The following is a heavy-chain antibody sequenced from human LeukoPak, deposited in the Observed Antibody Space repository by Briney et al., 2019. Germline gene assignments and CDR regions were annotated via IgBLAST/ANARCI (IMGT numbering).Heavy chain of an antibody. Sequence: PGGSLRLSCAASGFTFSSYAMHWVRQAPGKGLEWVAVISYDGSNKYYADSVKGRFTISRDNSKNTLYLQMNSLRAEDTAVYYCAKMGGVVTTAHDAFDIWGQGTMVTVSS. CDR3: AKMGGVVTTAHDAFDI. V-gene: IGHV3-30*18. J-gene: IGHJ3*02. CDR1: GFTFSSYA. CDR2: ISYDGSNK. D-gene: IGHD4-23*01.